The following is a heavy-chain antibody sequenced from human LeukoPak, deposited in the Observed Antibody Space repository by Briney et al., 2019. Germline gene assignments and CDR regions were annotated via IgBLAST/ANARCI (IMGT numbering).Heavy chain of an antibody. CDR2: ISSSGGST. D-gene: IGHD7-27*01. J-gene: IGHJ4*02. CDR3: PQAWPTGKADY. Sequence: PGGSLRLSCAASGLTFSNYAMSWVGQAPGKGLEWVSAISSSGGSTFYAESVKGRFTISRDNSKNTLYLQMDSLRAEDTAVYYCPQAWPTGKADYWGQGTLVTVSS. V-gene: IGHV3-23*01. CDR1: GLTFSNYA.